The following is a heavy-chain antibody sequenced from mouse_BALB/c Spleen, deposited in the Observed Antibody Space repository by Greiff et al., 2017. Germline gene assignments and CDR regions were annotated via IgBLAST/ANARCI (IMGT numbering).Heavy chain of an antibody. CDR1: GYTFTDYN. J-gene: IGHJ4*01. CDR3: ARIWYDRAMDY. Sequence: EVQLQQSGPELVKPGASVKISCKASGYTFTDYNMHWVKQSHGKSLEWIGYIYPYNGGTGYNQKFKDKATLTADKSSSTAYMQLSSLTSEDSAVYYCARIWYDRAMDYWGQGTSVTVSS. V-gene: IGHV1S29*02. CDR2: IYPYNGGT. D-gene: IGHD2-14*01.